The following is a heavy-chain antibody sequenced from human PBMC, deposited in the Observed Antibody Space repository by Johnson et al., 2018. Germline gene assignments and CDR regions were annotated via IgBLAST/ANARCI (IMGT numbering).Heavy chain of an antibody. Sequence: VQLVESGGGLVKPGGSLRLSCAASGFTFSNAWMSWVRQAPGQGLEWVGRIKSKTDGVTRDYAAHGKGRVTIARDEAKNPLYLKLNSLKTEDTAVYYCTTGRRGAFDVWGQGTMVTVSS. CDR3: TTGRRGAFDV. V-gene: IGHV3-15*01. J-gene: IGHJ3*01. D-gene: IGHD1-1*01. CDR1: GFTFSNAW. CDR2: IKSKTDGVTR.